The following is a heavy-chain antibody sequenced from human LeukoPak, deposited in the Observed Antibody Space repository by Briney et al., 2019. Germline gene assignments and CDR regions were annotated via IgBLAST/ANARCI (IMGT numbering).Heavy chain of an antibody. CDR2: INPNSGGT. V-gene: IGHV1-2*02. CDR3: ARDWVGYCSGGSCYWFDP. D-gene: IGHD2-15*01. CDR1: GYTFTGYY. J-gene: IGHJ5*02. Sequence: ASVKVSCKASGYTFTGYYMHWVRQAPGQGLEWMGWINPNSGGTNYAQKFQGRVTMTRDTSISTAYMELSRLRSDDTAAYYCARDWVGYCSGGSCYWFDPWGQGTLVTVSS.